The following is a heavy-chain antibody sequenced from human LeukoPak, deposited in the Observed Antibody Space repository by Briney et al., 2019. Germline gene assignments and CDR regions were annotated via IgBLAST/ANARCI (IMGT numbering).Heavy chain of an antibody. D-gene: IGHD6-13*01. V-gene: IGHV1-8*01. CDR3: ARCRQQLGRYNWFDP. CDR2: MNPNSGNT. J-gene: IGHJ5*02. Sequence: ASVKVSCKASGYTFTSYDINWVRQATGQGLEWMGWMNPNSGNTGYAQKFQGRVTMTRNTSISTAYMELRSLRSDDTAVYYCARCRQQLGRYNWFDPWGQGTLVTVSS. CDR1: GYTFTSYD.